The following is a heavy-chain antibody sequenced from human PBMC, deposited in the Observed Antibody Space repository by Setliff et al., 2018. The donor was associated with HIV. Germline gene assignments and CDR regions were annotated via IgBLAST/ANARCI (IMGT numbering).Heavy chain of an antibody. J-gene: IGHJ4*02. Sequence: GGSLRLSCAASGFTFSSYWMHWVRQAPGTGLVWISYISSSGVMYYADSVRGRFTISRDNGKNSLYLQMNSLRAEDTAVYYCAVTSMASSFDYWGQGALVTVSS. D-gene: IGHD5-18*01. CDR2: ISSSGVM. CDR1: GFTFSSYW. CDR3: AVTSMASSFDY. V-gene: IGHV3-48*01.